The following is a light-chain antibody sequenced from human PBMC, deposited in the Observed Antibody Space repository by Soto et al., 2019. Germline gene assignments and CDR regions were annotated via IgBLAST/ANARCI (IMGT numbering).Light chain of an antibody. CDR3: TSYTTSSTRV. Sequence: QSVLTQPASVSGSPGQSIAISCTGTSSDVGIYNYVSWYQQHPDKVPKLIIYEVTNRPSGVSNRFSGSKSGNTASLIISGLQAEDEADYYCTSYTTSSTRVFGTGTKLTVL. J-gene: IGLJ1*01. V-gene: IGLV2-14*01. CDR1: SSDVGIYNY. CDR2: EVT.